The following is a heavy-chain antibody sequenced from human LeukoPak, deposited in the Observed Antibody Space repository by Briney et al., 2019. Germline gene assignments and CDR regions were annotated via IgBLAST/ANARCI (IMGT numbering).Heavy chain of an antibody. J-gene: IGHJ6*03. CDR2: INHSGST. CDR1: GGSISSSSYY. V-gene: IGHV4-39*07. D-gene: IGHD3-16*01. Sequence: SETLSLTCTVSGGSISSSSYYWGWIRQPPGKGLEWIGEINHSGSTNYNPSLKSRVTISVDTSKNQFSLKLSSVTAADTAVYYCAGALGMNYYYYYMDVWGKGTTVTISS. CDR3: AGALGMNYYYYYMDV.